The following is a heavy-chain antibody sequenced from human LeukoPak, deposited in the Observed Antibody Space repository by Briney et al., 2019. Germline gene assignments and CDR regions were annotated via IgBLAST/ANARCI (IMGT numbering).Heavy chain of an antibody. CDR3: ARDGGLLPDN. J-gene: IGHJ4*02. V-gene: IGHV3-74*01. CDR2: ISPDGNSR. CDR1: GFPFSTYA. D-gene: IGHD2-21*02. Sequence: GGSLRLSCAASGFPFSTYAMHWVRRPPGKGLVWISRISPDGNSRGYADSVKGRFIISRDSATNTLSLQMNSLTADDTAVYYCARDGGLLPDNWGKGTLVTVSS.